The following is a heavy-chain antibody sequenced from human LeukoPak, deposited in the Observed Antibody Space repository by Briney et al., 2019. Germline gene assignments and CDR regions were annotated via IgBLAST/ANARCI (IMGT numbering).Heavy chain of an antibody. CDR1: GFTFSSYN. D-gene: IGHD3-9*01. CDR3: FGTPKDILTGYYRIGAFDI. J-gene: IGHJ3*02. Sequence: GGSLRLSCAASGFTFSSYNMNWVRQAPGKGLEWVSSISSSSSYIYYADSVKGRFTISRDNAKNSLYLQMNSLRAEDTAVYYCFGTPKDILTGYYRIGAFDIWGQGTMVTVSS. V-gene: IGHV3-21*01. CDR2: ISSSSSYI.